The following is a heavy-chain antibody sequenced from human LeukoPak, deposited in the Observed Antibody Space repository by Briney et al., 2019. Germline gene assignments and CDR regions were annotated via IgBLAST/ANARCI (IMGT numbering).Heavy chain of an antibody. Sequence: PGGSLRLSCAASGFTFSNAWMSWVRQTPGKGLEWVARIRGKTGGGTTDYAAPVKGRFSISRDDSKNTLNLQMNSLKTEDTAVYYCTQDLVHWGQGTLVTVSS. CDR1: GFTFSNAW. CDR2: IRGKTGGGTT. J-gene: IGHJ4*02. CDR3: TQDLVH. D-gene: IGHD6-13*01. V-gene: IGHV3-15*01.